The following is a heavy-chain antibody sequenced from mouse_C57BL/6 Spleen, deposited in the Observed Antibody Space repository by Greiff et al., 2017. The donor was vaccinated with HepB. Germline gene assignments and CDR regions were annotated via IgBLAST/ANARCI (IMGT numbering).Heavy chain of an antibody. CDR2: IDPETGGT. J-gene: IGHJ2*01. D-gene: IGHD4-1*01. CDR3: TRGTGNYFDY. V-gene: IGHV1-15*01. CDR1: GYTFTDYE. Sequence: VQLQQSGAELVRPGASVTLSCKASGYTFTDYEMHWVKQTPVHGLEWIGAIDPETGGTAYHQKFKGKATLTADKSSSTAYMERRSLTSEDSAVYYCTRGTGNYFDYWGQGTTLTVSS.